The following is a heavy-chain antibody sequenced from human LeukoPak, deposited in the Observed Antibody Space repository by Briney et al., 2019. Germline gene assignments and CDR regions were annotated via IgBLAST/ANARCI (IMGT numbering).Heavy chain of an antibody. Sequence: GGSLRLSCAASGFTFDDYAMHWVRQAPGKGLEWVSDISWNSGSIGYADSAKGRFTISRDNAKNSLYLQMNSLRAEDTSLYYCAKDMGFSSSSGWFDPWGQGTLVTVS. D-gene: IGHD6-6*01. CDR3: AKDMGFSSSSGWFDP. CDR1: GFTFDDYA. V-gene: IGHV3-9*01. J-gene: IGHJ5*02. CDR2: ISWNSGSI.